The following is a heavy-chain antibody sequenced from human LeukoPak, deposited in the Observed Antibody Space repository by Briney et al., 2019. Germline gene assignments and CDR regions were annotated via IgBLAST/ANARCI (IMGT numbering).Heavy chain of an antibody. V-gene: IGHV4-59*01. CDR1: GGSISNYY. CDR2: VYFGGSP. D-gene: IGHD3-10*01. J-gene: IGHJ4*02. CDR3: ARVQTPSGSGSYSFDY. Sequence: SETLPLTCTVSGGSISNYYWNWVRQPPGKGLEWVGNVYFGGSPTYNPSLKSRVTISVDTSKNQFSLKLSSVTAADTAVYYCARVQTPSGSGSYSFDYWGQGTLVTVSS.